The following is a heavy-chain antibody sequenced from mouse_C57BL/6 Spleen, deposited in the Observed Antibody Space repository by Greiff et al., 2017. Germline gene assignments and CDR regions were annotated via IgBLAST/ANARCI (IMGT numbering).Heavy chain of an antibody. CDR1: GYAFTNYL. CDR2: INPGSGGT. Sequence: QVQLQQSGAELVRPGTSVKVSCKASGYAFTNYLIEWVKQRPGQGLEWIGVINPGSGGTNYNEKFKGKATLTADKSSSTAYMQLSSLTSEDSAVXFCARHGYDGTWFAYWGQGTLVTVSA. D-gene: IGHD2-2*01. J-gene: IGHJ3*01. CDR3: ARHGYDGTWFAY. V-gene: IGHV1-54*01.